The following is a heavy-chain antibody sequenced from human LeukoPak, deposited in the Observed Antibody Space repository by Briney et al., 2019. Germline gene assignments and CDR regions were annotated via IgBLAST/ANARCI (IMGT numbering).Heavy chain of an antibody. CDR3: AKSLSVADKPLYYYYYMDV. J-gene: IGHJ6*03. V-gene: IGHV3-30*18. CDR1: GFTFSSYG. D-gene: IGHD6-19*01. Sequence: GGSLRLSCAASGFTFSSYGMHWVRQAPGKGLEWGAVISYDGSNKYYADSVKGRFTISRDNSKNTLYLQMNSLRAEDTAVYYCAKSLSVADKPLYYYYYMDVWGKGNTVTVSS. CDR2: ISYDGSNK.